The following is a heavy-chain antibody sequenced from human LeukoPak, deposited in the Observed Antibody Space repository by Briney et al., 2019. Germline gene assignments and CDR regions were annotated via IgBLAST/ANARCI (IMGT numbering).Heavy chain of an antibody. V-gene: IGHV3-53*01. CDR1: GFTVSSNS. D-gene: IGHD3-22*01. CDR2: IYSGGNT. CDR3: ARRAGDYSHPYDY. Sequence: GGSLRLSCTVSGFTVSSNSMSWVRQAPGKGLEWVSFIYSGGNTRNSDSVKGRFTISRDNSKNTLYLQMNSLRAEDTAVYYCARRAGDYSHPYDYWGQGTLVTVSS. J-gene: IGHJ4*02.